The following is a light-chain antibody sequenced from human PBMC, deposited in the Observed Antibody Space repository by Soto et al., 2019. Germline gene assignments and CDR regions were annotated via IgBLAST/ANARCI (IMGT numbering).Light chain of an antibody. CDR3: QQLFDSPIT. Sequence: DIQVTQSPSTLSASVGDRVTLTCRASQSITNRLAWYQQKPGKAPKLLIYAASTLESGVPSRFSATVSGTEFSLTITSLQPEDFATYYCQQLFDSPITFGQGTRLEIK. CDR2: AAS. J-gene: IGKJ5*01. CDR1: QSITNR. V-gene: IGKV1-5*01.